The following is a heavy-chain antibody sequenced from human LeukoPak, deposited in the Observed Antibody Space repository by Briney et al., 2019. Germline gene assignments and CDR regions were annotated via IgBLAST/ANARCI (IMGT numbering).Heavy chain of an antibody. CDR3: ARAICSRGSCYSLVTFDM. J-gene: IGHJ3*02. V-gene: IGHV3-48*03. D-gene: IGHD2-15*01. CDR2: ITGSGNTK. Sequence: GGSLSLSCAASGFSFSAYEMVWVRQAPGMGLEWTSYITGSGNTKYYLDSVKGRFSISRDNAKNSLYLQMNSLRAEDTAIYYCARAICSRGSCYSLVTFDMWGQGAMVTVSS. CDR1: GFSFSAYE.